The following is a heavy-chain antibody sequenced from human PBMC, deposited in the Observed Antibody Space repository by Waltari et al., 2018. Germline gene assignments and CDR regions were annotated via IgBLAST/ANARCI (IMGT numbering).Heavy chain of an antibody. CDR2: IFPGDADT. D-gene: IGHD3-10*01. J-gene: IGHJ3*02. Sequence: EVQLVQSGAEVKKPGESLKISCKGSGYSFTSYWIGWVRQMPGKGLEWMGIIFPGDADTRYSPSFQGQVTISADKSISTAYLQGSSLKASDTAMYYCARRGQREGRRNAFDIWGQGTMVTVSS. V-gene: IGHV5-51*01. CDR1: GYSFTSYW. CDR3: ARRGQREGRRNAFDI.